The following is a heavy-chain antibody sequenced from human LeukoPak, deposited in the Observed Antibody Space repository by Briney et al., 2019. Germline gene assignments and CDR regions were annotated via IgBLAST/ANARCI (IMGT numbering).Heavy chain of an antibody. D-gene: IGHD1-26*01. CDR1: GGSISSYY. Sequence: PSETLSLTCTVSGGSISSYYWSWIRQPPGKGLEWIGYIYYSGSTNYNPSLKSRVTISVDTSKNQFSLKLSSVTAADTAVYYCARGGQVGATVYWGQGTLVTVSS. J-gene: IGHJ4*02. V-gene: IGHV4-59*12. CDR3: ARGGQVGATVY. CDR2: IYYSGST.